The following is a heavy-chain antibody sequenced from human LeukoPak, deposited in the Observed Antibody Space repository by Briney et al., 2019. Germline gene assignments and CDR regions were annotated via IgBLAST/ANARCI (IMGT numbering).Heavy chain of an antibody. CDR3: ARMYYYGSGSYYNLDY. J-gene: IGHJ4*02. D-gene: IGHD3-10*01. Sequence: PGRSLRLSCAASGFTFSSYWMSWVRQAPGKGLEWVANIKQDGSEKYYVDSVKGRFTISRDNAKNSLYLQMNSLRVEDTAVYYCARMYYYGSGSYYNLDYWGQGTLVTVSS. CDR2: IKQDGSEK. CDR1: GFTFSSYW. V-gene: IGHV3-7*01.